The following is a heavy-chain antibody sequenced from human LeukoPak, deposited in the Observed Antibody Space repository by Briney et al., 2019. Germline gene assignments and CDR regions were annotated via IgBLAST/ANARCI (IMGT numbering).Heavy chain of an antibody. CDR3: ARGSGYVLDY. Sequence: GGSLRLSCAASGFSFSAFEMSWVRQAPGKGLEWISHISTGGRTIYYADSVKGRFTISRDNAKSSLYLQMNSLRGEDTGVYYCARGSGYVLDYWTQGTLVTVSS. V-gene: IGHV3-48*03. CDR1: GFSFSAFE. J-gene: IGHJ4*02. D-gene: IGHD2-15*01. CDR2: ISTGGRTI.